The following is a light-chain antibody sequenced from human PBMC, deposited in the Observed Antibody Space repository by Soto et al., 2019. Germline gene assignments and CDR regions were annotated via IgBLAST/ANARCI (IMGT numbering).Light chain of an antibody. CDR2: KTS. CDR1: QTTTNW. Sequence: DIQMTQSPSTLSASVGDRVTITCRASQTTTNWLAWYQQKPGKAPKLLIFKTSNLAGGVVPRFSGSGSGTEFTLPITRLQPDDFASYYCQQYSSYSYTFGQGAKLQI. J-gene: IGKJ2*01. CDR3: QQYSSYSYT. V-gene: IGKV1-5*03.